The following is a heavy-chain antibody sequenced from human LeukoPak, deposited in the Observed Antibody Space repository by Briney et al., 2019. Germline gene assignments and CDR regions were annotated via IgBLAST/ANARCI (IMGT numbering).Heavy chain of an antibody. Sequence: GGSLRLSCAASGFTFSSYSMNWVRQAPGKGLEWVSSISSSSSYIYYADSVKGRFTISRDNAKNSLYLQMNSLRAEDTAVYYCARDSMPAYYYYYYMDVWGKGTTVTVSS. J-gene: IGHJ6*03. V-gene: IGHV3-21*01. CDR3: ARDSMPAYYYYYYMDV. CDR2: ISSSSSYI. D-gene: IGHD2/OR15-2a*01. CDR1: GFTFSSYS.